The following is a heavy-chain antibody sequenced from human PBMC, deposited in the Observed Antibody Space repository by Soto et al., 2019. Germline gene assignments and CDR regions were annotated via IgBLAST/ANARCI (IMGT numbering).Heavy chain of an antibody. CDR3: ARHTVAGLGPFDY. Sequence: APVKVSRKTSGYTFTIYGISWVRKAPGQGLEWMGWISAYNGNTNYAQKLQGRVTMTTDTSTSTAYMELRSLRSDDTAVYYCARHTVAGLGPFDYWGQGTLVTVSS. V-gene: IGHV1-18*01. J-gene: IGHJ4*02. CDR2: ISAYNGNT. CDR1: GYTFTIYG. D-gene: IGHD6-19*01.